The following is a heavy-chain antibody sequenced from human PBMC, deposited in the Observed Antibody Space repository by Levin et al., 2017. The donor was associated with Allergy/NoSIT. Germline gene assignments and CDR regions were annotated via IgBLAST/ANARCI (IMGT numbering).Heavy chain of an antibody. V-gene: IGHV3-53*01. Sequence: SCAASGFTVSSNHMYWVRQAPGKGLEWVSLIYSGGGTYYADSVKGRFTVSSDNSKNTLYLHMNSLRVGDTAVYYYARAPTTTVTYVDYWGRGTLVTVSS. CDR1: GFTVSSNH. D-gene: IGHD4-17*01. J-gene: IGHJ4*02. CDR3: ARAPTTTVTYVDY. CDR2: IYSGGGT.